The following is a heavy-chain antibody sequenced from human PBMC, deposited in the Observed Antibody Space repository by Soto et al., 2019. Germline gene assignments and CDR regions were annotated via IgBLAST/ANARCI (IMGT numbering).Heavy chain of an antibody. CDR2: IYPSDSNT. J-gene: IGHJ4*02. Sequence: PGESLKISCKGSGYSFSDYWIAWVRQMPGKGLEWMGIIYPSDSNTRYSPSFQGQVTISADKSISTAYLQWNSLKASDTAMYYCARQFVSVPTIPILSYDNWGQGTLVTVSS. CDR3: ARQFVSVPTIPILSYDN. D-gene: IGHD3-10*01. V-gene: IGHV5-51*01. CDR1: GYSFSDYW.